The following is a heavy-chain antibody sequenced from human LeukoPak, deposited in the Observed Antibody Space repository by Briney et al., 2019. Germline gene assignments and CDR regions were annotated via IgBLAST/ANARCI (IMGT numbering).Heavy chain of an antibody. D-gene: IGHD6-19*01. CDR3: ARDQWLLRDRYYYYYGMDV. V-gene: IGHV7-4-1*02. Sequence: ASVKVSCKASGYTFTSYAMNWVRQAPGQGLEWMGWINTNTGNPTYAQGFTGRFVFSLDTSVSTAYLQISSLKAEDTAVYYCARDQWLLRDRYYYYYGMDVWGQGTTVTVSS. CDR1: GYTFTSYA. J-gene: IGHJ6*02. CDR2: INTNTGNP.